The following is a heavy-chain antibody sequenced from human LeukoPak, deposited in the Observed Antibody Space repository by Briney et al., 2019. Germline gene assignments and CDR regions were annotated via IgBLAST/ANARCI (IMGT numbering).Heavy chain of an antibody. J-gene: IGHJ4*02. CDR2: FDPEDDER. V-gene: IGHV1-24*01. Sequence: ASVKVSCKAFGHSLKVLSIHWVRQAPGKGLEWLGGFDPEDDERMYAPKFQGRVTVTEDNSTDTAYMELTSLLSDDTGVYYCSTETAGNYWGQGTLVTVSS. CDR3: STETAGNY. CDR1: GHSLKVLS.